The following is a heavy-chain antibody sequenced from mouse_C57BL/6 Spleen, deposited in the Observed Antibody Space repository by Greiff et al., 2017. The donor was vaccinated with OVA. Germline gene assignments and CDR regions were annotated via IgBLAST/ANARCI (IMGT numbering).Heavy chain of an antibody. V-gene: IGHV1-82*01. CDR3: ASAAYYDLLYAMDY. D-gene: IGHD2-4*01. CDR1: GYAFSSSW. Sequence: QVQLKQSGPELVKPGASVKISCKASGYAFSSSWMNWVKQRPGKGLEWIGRIYPGDGDTNYNGKFKGKATLTADKSSSTAYMQLSSLTSEDSAVYFGASAAYYDLLYAMDYWGQGTSVTVSS. CDR2: IYPGDGDT. J-gene: IGHJ4*01.